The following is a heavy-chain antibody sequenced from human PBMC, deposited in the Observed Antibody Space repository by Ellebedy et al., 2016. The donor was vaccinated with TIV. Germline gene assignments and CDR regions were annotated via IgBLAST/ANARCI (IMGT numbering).Heavy chain of an antibody. Sequence: GESLKISCQGSGYRFSGFWIGWVRQMPGKGLEWMGLIYGGDSDARYNPSFQGQVTMSADKSINTAYLEWSTLKASDSAIYYCARWSDSGSFYDWFDSWGQGTRVTVSS. V-gene: IGHV5-51*01. CDR1: GYRFSGFW. CDR2: IYGGDSDA. D-gene: IGHD1-26*01. J-gene: IGHJ5*01. CDR3: ARWSDSGSFYDWFDS.